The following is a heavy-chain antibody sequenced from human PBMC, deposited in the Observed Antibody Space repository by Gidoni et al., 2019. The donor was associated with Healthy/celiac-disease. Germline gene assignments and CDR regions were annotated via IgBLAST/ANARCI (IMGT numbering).Heavy chain of an antibody. Sequence: QVQLVQSGAEVKKPGSSVKVSCKASGGTFSSYAISWVRQAPGQGLEWMGGIIPIFGTANYAQKFQGRVTITADESTSTAYMELSSLRSEDTAVYYCARGLWWTQRGGGVTFGGFDPWGQGTLVTVSS. D-gene: IGHD2-21*01. CDR3: ARGLWWTQRGGGVTFGGFDP. V-gene: IGHV1-69*01. J-gene: IGHJ5*02. CDR1: GGTFSSYA. CDR2: IIPIFGTA.